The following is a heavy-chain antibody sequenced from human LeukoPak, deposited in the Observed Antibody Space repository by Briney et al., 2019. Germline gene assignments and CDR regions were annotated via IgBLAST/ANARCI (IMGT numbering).Heavy chain of an antibody. V-gene: IGHV4-59*11. CDR1: GGSISSHY. J-gene: IGHJ4*02. Sequence: SETLSLTCTVSGGSISSHYWSWIRQPPGKGLEWIGYIYYSGSTNYNPSLKSRVTISVDTSKNQFSLKLSSVTAADTAVYFCTRGSNSYDSSDFDNWGQGTLVTVSS. D-gene: IGHD6-19*01. CDR2: IYYSGST. CDR3: TRGSNSYDSSDFDN.